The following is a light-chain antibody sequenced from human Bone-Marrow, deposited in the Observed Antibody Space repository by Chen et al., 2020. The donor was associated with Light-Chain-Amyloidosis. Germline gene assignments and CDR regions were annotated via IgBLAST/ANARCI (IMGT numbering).Light chain of an antibody. Sequence: NFMLTQPHFVSESPGKTVIIFCSRSSGSIATNYVQWYQQRPCHSPITVIYEDDQRPSGVPDRFSGSIDRSSNSASLTISGLKTEDEADYFCQSYQGSSQGVFGGGTKMTVL. CDR1: SGSIATNY. CDR3: QSYQGSSQGV. J-gene: IGLJ3*02. V-gene: IGLV6-57*01. CDR2: EDD.